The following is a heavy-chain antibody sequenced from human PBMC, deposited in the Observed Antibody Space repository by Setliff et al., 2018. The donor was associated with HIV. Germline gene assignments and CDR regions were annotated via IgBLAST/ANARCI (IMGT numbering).Heavy chain of an antibody. CDR3: ATVSGYYWQYFDY. Sequence: LSETLSLTCAVSGYSISSGYYWGWIRQPPGKGLEWIGHIYHSGSTSYNPSLKSRATISVDTSKNQFSLKLSSVTAADTAVYYCATVSGYYWQYFDYWGPGTLVTVSS. CDR1: GYSISSGYY. V-gene: IGHV4-38-2*01. J-gene: IGHJ4*02. D-gene: IGHD3-22*01. CDR2: IYHSGST.